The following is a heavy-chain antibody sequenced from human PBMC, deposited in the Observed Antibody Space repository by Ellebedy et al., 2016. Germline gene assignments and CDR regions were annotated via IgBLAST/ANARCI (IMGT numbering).Heavy chain of an antibody. CDR2: ISDSGET. Sequence: SETLSLXXTVSGGSLSTGGYFWSWIRQHPGKGLEWIGYISDSGETYYNPSLRNRLSMSVDSSKNQFSLKLSSVTAADTAFYYCARDMFLYDSSAYWIDPWGQGILVTVSS. CDR3: ARDMFLYDSSAYWIDP. V-gene: IGHV4-31*03. J-gene: IGHJ5*02. CDR1: GGSLSTGGYF. D-gene: IGHD3-22*01.